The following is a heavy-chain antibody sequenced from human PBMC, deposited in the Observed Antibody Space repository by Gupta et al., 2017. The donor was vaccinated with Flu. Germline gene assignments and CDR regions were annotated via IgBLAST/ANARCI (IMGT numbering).Heavy chain of an antibody. V-gene: IGHV4-59*01. D-gene: IGHD1-7*01. CDR3: ARDHPSITGTTRAFDI. Sequence: QVQLQESGPGLVKPSETLSLTCTVSGGSISSYYWSWIRQPPGKGLEWIGYIYYSGSTNYNPSLKSRVTISVDTSKNQFSLKLSSVTAADTAVYYCARDHPSITGTTRAFDIWGQGTMVTVSS. J-gene: IGHJ3*02. CDR1: GGSISSYY. CDR2: IYYSGST.